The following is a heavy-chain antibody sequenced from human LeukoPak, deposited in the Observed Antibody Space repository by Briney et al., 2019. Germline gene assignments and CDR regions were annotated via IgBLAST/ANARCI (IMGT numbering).Heavy chain of an antibody. CDR1: DLPVSINY. CDR3: ARDRYSGSYPLDV. D-gene: IGHD1-26*01. J-gene: IGHJ6*04. CDR2: IYSGGTT. V-gene: IGHV3-53*01. Sequence: GGSLRLSCAASDLPVSINYMTWVRQAPGKGLEWVSVIYSGGTTFYADSVKGRFTISRDNAKNSLYLQMNSLRAEDTAVYYCARDRYSGSYPLDVWGKGTTVTVSS.